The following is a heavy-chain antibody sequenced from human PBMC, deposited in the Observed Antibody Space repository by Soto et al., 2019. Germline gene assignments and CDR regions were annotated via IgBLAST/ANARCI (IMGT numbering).Heavy chain of an antibody. CDR3: AKGGRQWLVTSDFNY. D-gene: IGHD6-19*01. V-gene: IGHV3-30*18. CDR2: VSHDGRNT. Sequence: VQLVESGGGVVQPGRSLRLSCAASGFTFSDYAMHWVRQAPGKGLEWVAVVSHDGRNTHYADSVKGRFTISKDRSKKTVSLEMTSLRAEETAVYYCAKGGRQWLVTSDFNYWGQGALVTVSS. CDR1: GFTFSDYA. J-gene: IGHJ4*02.